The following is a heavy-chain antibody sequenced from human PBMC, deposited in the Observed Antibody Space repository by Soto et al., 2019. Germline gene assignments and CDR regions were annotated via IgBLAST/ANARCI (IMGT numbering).Heavy chain of an antibody. CDR3: AREGNGANYYYGLDV. V-gene: IGHV4-31*03. J-gene: IGHJ6*02. CDR1: GGSISSGAHY. Sequence: TLSLTCTVSGGSISSGAHYWSWLRQHPGKGLEWIGHIYYSGITYYNPSLKSRVTISVDTSKNHFSLKLSSVTAADTAVYYCAREGNGANYYYGLDVWGQGTTVTVSS. CDR2: IYYSGIT. D-gene: IGHD2-8*01.